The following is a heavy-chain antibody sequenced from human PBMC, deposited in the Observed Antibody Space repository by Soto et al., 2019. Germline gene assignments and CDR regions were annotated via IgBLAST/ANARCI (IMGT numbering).Heavy chain of an antibody. CDR3: AVYSSRFH. V-gene: IGHV3-48*03. J-gene: IGHJ1*01. CDR2: ISSSGSTI. CDR1: GTTLSSNE. D-gene: IGHD6-19*01. Sequence: PGGSLRLPCAAPGTTLSSNEMNWVRQAPGRGLEWVSYISSSGSTIYYADSVKGRFTISRENAKNSLYLQMNSLRAEDTAVYYCAVYSSRFHWGQGTLVTVSS.